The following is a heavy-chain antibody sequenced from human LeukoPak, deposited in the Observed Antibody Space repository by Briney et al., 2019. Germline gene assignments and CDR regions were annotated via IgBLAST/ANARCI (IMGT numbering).Heavy chain of an antibody. CDR1: GFTFSSYW. CDR3: AREGGSIAAAGGDWFDP. Sequence: GGSLRLSCAPTGFTFSSYWMSWVRKAPGKELEWVANIKQDGSEKYYVDCVKGRFTISRDNAKNSLYLQMNSLRAEDTAVYYCAREGGSIAAAGGDWFDPWGQGTLVTVSS. J-gene: IGHJ5*02. D-gene: IGHD6-13*01. CDR2: IKQDGSEK. V-gene: IGHV3-7*01.